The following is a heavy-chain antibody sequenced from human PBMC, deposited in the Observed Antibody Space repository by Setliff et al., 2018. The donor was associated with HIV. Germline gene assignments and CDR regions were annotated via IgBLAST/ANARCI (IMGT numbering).Heavy chain of an antibody. CDR3: ARRLGATVFYYFDY. Sequence: LSLTCTVSGGSISSHFWSWIRQPPGKGLEWIGTVSYSGSTNYNPSLKSRVTISVDTSENQFSLKLSSVTAADTAVYYCARRLGATVFYYFDYWGQGTLVTV. J-gene: IGHJ4*02. CDR2: VSYSGST. CDR1: GGSISSHF. V-gene: IGHV4-59*11. D-gene: IGHD3-16*01.